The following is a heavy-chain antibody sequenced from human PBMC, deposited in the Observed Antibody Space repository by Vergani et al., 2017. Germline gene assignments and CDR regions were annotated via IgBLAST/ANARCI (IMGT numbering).Heavy chain of an antibody. J-gene: IGHJ4*02. V-gene: IGHV4-34*01. Sequence: QVQLQESGPGLVKSSETLSLTCAVYGGSFSGYYWSWIRQPPGKGLEWIGEINHSGSTNYNPSLKSRVTISVDTSKNQFSLKLSSVTAADTAVYYCARAMGGYCSSTSCPFDYWGQGTLVTVSS. D-gene: IGHD2-2*01. CDR3: ARAMGGYCSSTSCPFDY. CDR1: GGSFSGYY. CDR2: INHSGST.